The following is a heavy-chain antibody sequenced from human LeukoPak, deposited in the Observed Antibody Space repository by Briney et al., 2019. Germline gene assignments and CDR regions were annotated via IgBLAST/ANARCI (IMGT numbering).Heavy chain of an antibody. D-gene: IGHD3-16*01. J-gene: IGHJ6*03. V-gene: IGHV3-21*04. Sequence: PGGSLRLSCAASGFTFSGYSMNWVRQAPGKGLEWVSSISSSSSYIYYADSVKGRFTISRDNAKNSLYLQMNSLRAEDMALYYCAKGGGGRLIYYYYMDVWGKGTTVTVSS. CDR2: ISSSSSYI. CDR3: AKGGGGRLIYYYYMDV. CDR1: GFTFSGYS.